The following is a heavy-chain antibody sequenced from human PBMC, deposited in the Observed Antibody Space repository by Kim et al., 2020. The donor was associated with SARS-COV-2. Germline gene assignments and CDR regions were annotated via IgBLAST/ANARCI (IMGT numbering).Heavy chain of an antibody. CDR3: AREGVILTGYFAFGI. Sequence: GGSLRLSCAASGFTFSSYWMSWVRQAPGKGLEWVANIKQDGSEKYYVDSVKGRFTISRDNAKNSLYLQMNSLRAEDTAVYYCAREGVILTGYFAFGIWGQGTMVTVSS. CDR2: IKQDGSEK. CDR1: GFTFSSYW. V-gene: IGHV3-7*03. D-gene: IGHD3-9*01. J-gene: IGHJ3*02.